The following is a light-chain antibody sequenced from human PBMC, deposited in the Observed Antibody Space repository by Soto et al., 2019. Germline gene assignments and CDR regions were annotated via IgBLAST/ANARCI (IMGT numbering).Light chain of an antibody. CDR1: QRIDTW. V-gene: IGKV1-5*03. CDR2: KAT. CDR3: QQYETFSPWT. Sequence: DIQMTQSPSILAASVGDRVTITCRASQRIDTWLAWYQQKQGTAPKLLIYKATILQSGVPSRFSGSGSGTEFTLAISSLEPDDFATYYCQQYETFSPWTFGQGTKVE. J-gene: IGKJ1*01.